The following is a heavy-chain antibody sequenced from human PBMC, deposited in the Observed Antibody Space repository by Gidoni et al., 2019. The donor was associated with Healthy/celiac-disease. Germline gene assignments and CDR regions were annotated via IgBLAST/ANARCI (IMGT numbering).Heavy chain of an antibody. CDR2: ISSSSSYI. Sequence: EVQLVESGGGLIKPGGSLRLSCAASAFTFSSYSMNWVRQAPGRGLEWGSSISSSSSYIYYADSVKGRFTISRDNAKNSLYLQMNSLRAEDTAVYYCARDPLYYYDSSGYYPPDYWGQGTLVTVSS. J-gene: IGHJ4*02. V-gene: IGHV3-21*01. D-gene: IGHD3-22*01. CDR3: ARDPLYYYDSSGYYPPDY. CDR1: AFTFSSYS.